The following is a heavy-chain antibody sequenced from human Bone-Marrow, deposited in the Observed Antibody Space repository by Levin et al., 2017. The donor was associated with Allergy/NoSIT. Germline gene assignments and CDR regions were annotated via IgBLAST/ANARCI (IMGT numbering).Heavy chain of an antibody. V-gene: IGHV1-24*01. J-gene: IGHJ4*02. CDR2: LDPEKDEA. CDR3: ATDAEWNDGLDY. Sequence: PGESLKISCKVSGYSLTQLAMHWVRQAPGKGLEWMGGLDPEKDEAVYAQKFQGRVTMTEDTSTDTAYMELSSLRSDDTAVYYCATDAEWNDGLDYWGQGTLVTVSS. CDR1: GYSLTQLA. D-gene: IGHD1-1*01.